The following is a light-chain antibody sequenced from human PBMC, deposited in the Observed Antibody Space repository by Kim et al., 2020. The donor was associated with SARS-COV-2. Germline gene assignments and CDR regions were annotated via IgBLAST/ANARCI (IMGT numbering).Light chain of an antibody. J-gene: IGKJ4*01. V-gene: IGKV2-30*01. Sequence: PASISCRSSQSLVYRDGNTYLSWFQQRPGQSPRLLIYTVSDRDSGVPDRFSGSGSGTDFTLKISRVEDEDVGVYYCMQGAHWPLTFGGGTKVDIK. CDR3: MQGAHWPLT. CDR2: TVS. CDR1: QSLVYRDGNTY.